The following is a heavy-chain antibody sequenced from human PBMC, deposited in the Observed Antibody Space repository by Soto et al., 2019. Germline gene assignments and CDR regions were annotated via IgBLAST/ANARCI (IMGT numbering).Heavy chain of an antibody. D-gene: IGHD2-8*01. J-gene: IGHJ4*02. CDR1: GFTFRNYA. CDR3: AKDLGDVILVVYAITGFDE. V-gene: IGHV3-23*01. CDR2: ISASGVDT. Sequence: LRLSCAASGFTFRNYAMNWVRQAPGKGLEWVSCISASGVDTYYADSVNGRFAISRDNSKNTLYLQMNSLRAEDTAVYYCAKDLGDVILVVYAITGFDEWGQGTLVTVSS.